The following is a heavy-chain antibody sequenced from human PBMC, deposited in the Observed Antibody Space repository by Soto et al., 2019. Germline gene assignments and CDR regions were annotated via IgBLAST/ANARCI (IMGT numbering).Heavy chain of an antibody. CDR1: GGTFSSYA. Sequence: QVQLVQSGAEVKKPGSSVKVSCKASGGTFSSYAISWVRQAPGQGLEWMGGIIPIFGTANYAQKFQGRVTITADEYPSPAYMELSSLRSEDTAVYYCARDRVVRGVIADWGQGTLVTVSS. CDR3: ARDRVVRGVIAD. CDR2: IIPIFGTA. V-gene: IGHV1-69*12. J-gene: IGHJ4*02. D-gene: IGHD3-10*01.